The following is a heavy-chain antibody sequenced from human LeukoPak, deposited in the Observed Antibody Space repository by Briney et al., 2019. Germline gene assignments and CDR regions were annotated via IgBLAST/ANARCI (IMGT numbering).Heavy chain of an antibody. Sequence: PSETLSLTCTVSGGSISSYYWSWIRQPPGKGLEWIGRIYTSGSTNYNPSLKSRVTMSVDTSKNQFSLKLSSVTAADTAVYYCARSPTTVTTPSAFDIWGQGTMVTVSS. D-gene: IGHD4-17*01. V-gene: IGHV4-4*07. CDR2: IYTSGST. J-gene: IGHJ3*02. CDR1: GGSISSYY. CDR3: ARSPTTVTTPSAFDI.